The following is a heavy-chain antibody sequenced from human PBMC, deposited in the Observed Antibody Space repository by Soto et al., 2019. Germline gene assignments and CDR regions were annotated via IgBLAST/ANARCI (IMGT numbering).Heavy chain of an antibody. CDR3: ARDSDFWSGYYYGMDV. J-gene: IGHJ6*02. CDR2: IYPGDSDT. D-gene: IGHD3-3*01. V-gene: IGHV5-51*01. CDR1: GYSFTSYW. Sequence: HGESLKISCKGSGYSFTSYWIGWVRQMPGKGLEWMGIIYPGDSDTRYSPSFQGQVTISADKSIGTAYLQWSSLKASDTAMYYCARDSDFWSGYYYGMDVWGQGTTVTVSS.